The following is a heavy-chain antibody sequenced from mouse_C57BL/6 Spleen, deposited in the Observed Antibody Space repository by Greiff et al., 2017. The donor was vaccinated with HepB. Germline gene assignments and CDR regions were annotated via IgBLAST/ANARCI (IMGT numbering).Heavy chain of an antibody. V-gene: IGHV10-1*01. CDR1: GFSFNTYA. CDR3: VRHGYDYYGSSYVIDY. J-gene: IGHJ4*01. Sequence: EVKLVESGGGLVQPKGSLKLSCAASGFSFNTYAMNWVRQAPGKGLEWVARIRSKSNNYATYYDDSVKDRFTISRDDSESMLYLQMNNLKTEDTAMYYCVRHGYDYYGSSYVIDYWGQGTSVTVSS. D-gene: IGHD1-1*01. CDR2: IRSKSNNYAT.